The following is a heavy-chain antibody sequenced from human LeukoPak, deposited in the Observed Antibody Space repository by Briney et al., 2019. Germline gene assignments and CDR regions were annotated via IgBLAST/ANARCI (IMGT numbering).Heavy chain of an antibody. CDR2: IYYSGST. CDR3: VRQTYGSGSYYNLDC. D-gene: IGHD3-10*01. CDR1: GGSISSSTSY. J-gene: IGHJ4*02. V-gene: IGHV4-39*01. Sequence: SETLSLTCTVSGGSISSSTSYWGWIRQPPGKGLGWIGTIYYSGSTYYNPSLKSRVTISVDTPKNQFSLKLGSVTAADTAVYYCVRQTYGSGSYYNLDCWGQGTLVTVSS.